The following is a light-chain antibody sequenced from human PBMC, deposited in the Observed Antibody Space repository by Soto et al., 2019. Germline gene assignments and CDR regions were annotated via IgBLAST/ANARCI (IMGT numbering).Light chain of an antibody. Sequence: EIVLTQSPGTLCLSPGERATLSCRASQSVRTSLAWYQHKPGQAPRLVIYDASLRANGVPARFGGSGSGTDFTLTINSLEPEDFAVYYCQQRNVWPPITFGQGTRLEIK. CDR2: DAS. J-gene: IGKJ5*01. CDR1: QSVRTS. V-gene: IGKV3-11*01. CDR3: QQRNVWPPIT.